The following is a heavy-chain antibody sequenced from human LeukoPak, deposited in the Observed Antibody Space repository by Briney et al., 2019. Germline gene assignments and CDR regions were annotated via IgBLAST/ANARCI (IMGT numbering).Heavy chain of an antibody. CDR3: GKGRVSE. D-gene: IGHD6-19*01. J-gene: IGHJ4*02. CDR2: IRYDGSNK. CDR1: GFTFSSYG. Sequence: GGSLRLSCAASGFTFSSYGMHWVRQAPGKGLEWVAFIRYDGSNKYYADSVKGRFTISRDNSRNTLDLQMNSLRVEDTAVYYCGKGRVSEWGQGTLVTVSS. V-gene: IGHV3-30*02.